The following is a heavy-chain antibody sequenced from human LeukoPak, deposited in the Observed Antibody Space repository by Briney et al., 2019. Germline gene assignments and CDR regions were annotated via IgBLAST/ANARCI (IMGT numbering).Heavy chain of an antibody. CDR3: AKWNCSSTSCYRGDWFDP. CDR2: INSDGSST. CDR1: GFTFSSYW. V-gene: IGHV3-74*01. J-gene: IGHJ5*02. D-gene: IGHD2-2*02. Sequence: GGSLRLSCAASGFTFSSYWMHWVRQAPGKGLVWVSRINSDGSSTSYADSVKGRFTISRDNSKNTLYLQMNSLRAEDTAVYYCAKWNCSSTSCYRGDWFDPWGQGTLVTVSS.